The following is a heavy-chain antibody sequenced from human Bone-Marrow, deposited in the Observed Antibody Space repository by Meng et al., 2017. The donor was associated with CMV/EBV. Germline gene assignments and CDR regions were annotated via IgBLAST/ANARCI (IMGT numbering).Heavy chain of an antibody. CDR2: IYYSGST. V-gene: IGHV4-59*01. CDR3: ARDSGDLAT. D-gene: IGHD7-27*01. J-gene: IGHJ5*02. Sequence: ESLKISCTVSGGSISSYYWSWIRQPPGKGLEWIGYIYYSGSTNYNPSLKSRVTISVHTSMNQFSLNLNSVTAADTAVYCCARDSGDLATWGQGTLVTVSS. CDR1: GGSISSYY.